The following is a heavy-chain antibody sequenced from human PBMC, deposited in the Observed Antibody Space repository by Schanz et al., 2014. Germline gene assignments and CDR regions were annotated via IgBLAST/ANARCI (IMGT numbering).Heavy chain of an antibody. CDR1: GFTFSSHC. V-gene: IGHV3-74*01. D-gene: IGHD2-15*01. Sequence: EVQLVQSGGGLVQPGGSLRLSCAASGFTFSSHCMHWVRHVPGKGLVWVSRIKSDGSSTSYADSVKGRFTISRDNAKNTLYLQMNSLRAEDTAVYYCAKTPREYCNYDNCPNWFDSWGQGTLVNVSS. CDR3: AKTPREYCNYDNCPNWFDS. J-gene: IGHJ5*01. CDR2: IKSDGSST.